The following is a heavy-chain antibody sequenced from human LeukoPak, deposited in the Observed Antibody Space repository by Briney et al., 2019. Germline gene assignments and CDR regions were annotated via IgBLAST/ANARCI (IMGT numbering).Heavy chain of an antibody. CDR2: ISSSGGST. CDR1: GHNFTLYS. J-gene: IGHJ5*02. D-gene: IGHD2-2*01. Sequence: GGSLRLSCAASGHNFTLYSMNWVRQAPGRGLEWVSLISSSGGSTYYAGSVKGRFTISRDNSKSTLYLQMNSLRAEDTAIYYCAKDEPTAISSWFDPWGQGTLVTVSS. CDR3: AKDEPTAISSWFDP. V-gene: IGHV3-23*01.